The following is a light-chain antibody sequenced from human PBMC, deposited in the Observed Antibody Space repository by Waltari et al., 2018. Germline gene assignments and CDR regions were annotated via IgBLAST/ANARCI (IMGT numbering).Light chain of an antibody. CDR1: KLGDKH. CDR2: ADT. Sequence: SYELTQPPSVSVSPGQAVSITCSGKKLGDKHVNWYQQKAGQSPVLVIYADTKRPSGIPGRLSASNSGNTATLTISETQAIDEADYYCQTWDSSSYVFGTGTTVTVL. V-gene: IGLV3-1*01. CDR3: QTWDSSSYV. J-gene: IGLJ1*01.